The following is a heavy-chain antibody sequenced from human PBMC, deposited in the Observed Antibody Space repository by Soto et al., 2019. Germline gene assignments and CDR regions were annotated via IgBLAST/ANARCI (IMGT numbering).Heavy chain of an antibody. Sequence: QVQLVQSGAEVKKPGSSVKVSCKASGGTFSSYTISWVRQAPGQGREWLGRIIPILGIANYAQKFQGRVTITADKSTSTAYMELSSLRSEDTAVDYCARGGYCSSTSCYTWCQGTLVTVSS. CDR3: ARGGYCSSTSCYT. V-gene: IGHV1-69*02. D-gene: IGHD2-2*01. J-gene: IGHJ5*02. CDR1: GGTFSSYT. CDR2: IIPILGIA.